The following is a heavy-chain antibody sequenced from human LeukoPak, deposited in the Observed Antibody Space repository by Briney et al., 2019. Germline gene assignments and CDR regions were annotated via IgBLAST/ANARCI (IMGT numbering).Heavy chain of an antibody. CDR2: IIPIFGTA. V-gene: IGHV1-69*06. CDR3: ARGHYDILTGHYYYGMDV. D-gene: IGHD3-9*01. Sequence: GASVKVSCKASGGAFSSYAISWVRQAPGQGLEWMGGIIPIFGTANYAQKFQGRVTITADKSTSTAYMALSSLRSEDTAVYYCARGHYDILTGHYYYGMDVWGKGTTVTVSS. J-gene: IGHJ6*04. CDR1: GGAFSSYA.